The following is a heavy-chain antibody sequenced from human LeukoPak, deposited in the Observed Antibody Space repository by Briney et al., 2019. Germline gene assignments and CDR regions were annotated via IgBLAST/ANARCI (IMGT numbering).Heavy chain of an antibody. J-gene: IGHJ1*01. CDR1: GFTISNYA. CDR2: IKQDGSEK. CDR3: AREGYGDYVYFQH. D-gene: IGHD4-17*01. V-gene: IGHV3-7*01. Sequence: GGSLRLSCAASGFTISNYAMSWVRQAPGKGLEWVANIKQDGSEKYYVDSVKGRFTISRDNAKNSLYLQMNSLRAEDTAVYYCAREGYGDYVYFQHWGQGTLVTVSS.